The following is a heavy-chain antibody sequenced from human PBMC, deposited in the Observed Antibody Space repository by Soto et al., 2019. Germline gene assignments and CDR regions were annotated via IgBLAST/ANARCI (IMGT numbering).Heavy chain of an antibody. V-gene: IGHV3-33*01. D-gene: IGHD3-3*02. CDR2: VWADGATK. Sequence: QVQLLESGGGVGQPGRSLRLSCTVSAFSFSTYGMHWVRQAPGKGLEWVAIVWADGATKYYADSVRGRFTISRDNSENTLYLQMNSLRAEDTAVYYCATGRPGPVSTFPLFEYWGQGTLVTVSS. CDR1: AFSFSTYG. CDR3: ATGRPGPVSTFPLFEY. J-gene: IGHJ4*02.